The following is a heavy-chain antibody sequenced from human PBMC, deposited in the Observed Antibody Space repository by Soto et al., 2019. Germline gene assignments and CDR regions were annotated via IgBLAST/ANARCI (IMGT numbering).Heavy chain of an antibody. J-gene: IGHJ5*02. CDR2: TYYRSKWYN. D-gene: IGHD6-13*01. CDR3: ARDRGLAAAGRGNWFDP. Sequence: SQTLSLTGAISGDSVSSNSAAWNWIRQSPSRGLEWLGRTYYRSKWYNDYVVSVKSRITINPDTSKNQFSLQLNSVTPEDTAVYYCARDRGLAAAGRGNWFDPWGQGTLVTVSS. V-gene: IGHV6-1*01. CDR1: GDSVSSNSAA.